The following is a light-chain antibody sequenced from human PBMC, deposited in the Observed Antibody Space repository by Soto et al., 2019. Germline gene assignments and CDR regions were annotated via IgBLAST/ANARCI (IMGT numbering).Light chain of an antibody. CDR2: GVS. V-gene: IGKV3-15*01. CDR1: QSVSSN. Sequence: EIVMTQSPATLSVSPGERATLSCRASQSVSSNLAWYQQKPGQAPRLLIYGVSTRATCIPARFSGSGSGTEFTLTISSLQSEDFAVYYCQQYNNWPPIFGPGTKVDIK. CDR3: QQYNNWPPI. J-gene: IGKJ3*01.